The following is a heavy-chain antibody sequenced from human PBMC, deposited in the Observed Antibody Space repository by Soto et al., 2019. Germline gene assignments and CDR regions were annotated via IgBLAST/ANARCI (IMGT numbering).Heavy chain of an antibody. CDR2: ISYEGSNK. D-gene: IGHD3-3*01. CDR1: GFTFSGYG. V-gene: IGHV3-30*18. CDR3: AKDRKTIFGVVPFSGGMDV. J-gene: IGHJ6*02. Sequence: GGSLRLSCVASGFTFSGYGMHWVRQAPAKGLAWVAVISYEGSNKYYADSVKGRFTISRDNSINTMYLEINSLRAEDTAVYYCAKDRKTIFGVVPFSGGMDVWGQGTTVTV.